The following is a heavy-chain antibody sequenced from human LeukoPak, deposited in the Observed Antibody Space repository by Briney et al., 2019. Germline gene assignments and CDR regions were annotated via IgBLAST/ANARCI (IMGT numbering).Heavy chain of an antibody. J-gene: IGHJ4*02. CDR3: ARPFDFWSGSTLDS. CDR1: GFTFSSYA. D-gene: IGHD3-3*01. CDR2: ISYDGNNK. Sequence: PGGSLRLSCAVSGFTFSSYAMHWVRQAPGKGLEWVAIISYDGNNKYYADSVMGRFTISRDNSMNTLYLQMHSLRTEDTAVYYCARPFDFWSGSTLDSWGQGTLVTVSS. V-gene: IGHV3-30*04.